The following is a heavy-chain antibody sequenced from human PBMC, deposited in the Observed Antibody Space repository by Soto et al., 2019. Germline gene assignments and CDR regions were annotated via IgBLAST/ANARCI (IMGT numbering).Heavy chain of an antibody. V-gene: IGHV4-4*02. D-gene: IGHD2-2*01. CDR1: GGSISSSNS. J-gene: IGHJ6*02. Sequence: QVQLQESGPGLVKPSGTLSLTCAVSGGSISSSNSWSWVRQPPGKGLEWIGEIYHSGSTNYNPSLKSRVTISVDKSKNQFSLKLSSVTAADTAVYYCARGIVVVPAAPADAYYYYYGMDVWGQGTTVTVSS. CDR3: ARGIVVVPAAPADAYYYYYGMDV. CDR2: IYHSGST.